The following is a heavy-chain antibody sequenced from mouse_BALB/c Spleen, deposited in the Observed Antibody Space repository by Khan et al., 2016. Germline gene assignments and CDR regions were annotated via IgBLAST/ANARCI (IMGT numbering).Heavy chain of an antibody. CDR3: ARDKGQLGLGGGMDY. Sequence: EVELVESGGGLVKPGGSLKLSCAASGFTFSDYYMYWVRQTPEKRLEWVATISEGGSDTYYPDSVKGRFTISRDNAKNNLYLQMSSLKSEDTARYYCARDKGQLGLGGGMDYGGQGTSVTVSS. CDR2: ISEGGSDT. V-gene: IGHV5-4*02. CDR1: GFTFSDYY. D-gene: IGHD3-1*01. J-gene: IGHJ4*01.